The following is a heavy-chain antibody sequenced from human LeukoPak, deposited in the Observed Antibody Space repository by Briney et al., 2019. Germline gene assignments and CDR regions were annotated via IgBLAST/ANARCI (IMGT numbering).Heavy chain of an antibody. V-gene: IGHV4-59*01. CDR2: IYYSGST. J-gene: IGHJ6*03. D-gene: IGHD3-22*01. CDR1: GGSISSYY. CDR3: ARETSYYYDSSGYPYYMDV. Sequence: SETLSLTCTVSGGSISSYYWSWIRQPPGKGLEWIGYIYYSGSTNYNPSLKSRVTISVDTSKNQFSLKLSSVTAADTAVYYCARETSYYYDSSGYPYYMDVWGKGTTVTVSS.